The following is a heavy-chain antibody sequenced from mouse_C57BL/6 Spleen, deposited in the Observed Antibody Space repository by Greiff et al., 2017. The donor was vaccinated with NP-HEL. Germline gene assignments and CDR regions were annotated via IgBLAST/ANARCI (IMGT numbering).Heavy chain of an antibody. D-gene: IGHD2-3*01. CDR1: GYTFTDYE. Sequence: VKLQESGAELVRPGASVTLSCKASGYTFTDYEMHWVKQTPVHGLEWIGAIDPETGGTAYNQKFKGKAILTADKSSSTAYMELRSLTSEDSAVYYCTRSLYSAWFAYWGQGTLVTVSA. CDR3: TRSLYSAWFAY. J-gene: IGHJ3*01. CDR2: IDPETGGT. V-gene: IGHV1-15*01.